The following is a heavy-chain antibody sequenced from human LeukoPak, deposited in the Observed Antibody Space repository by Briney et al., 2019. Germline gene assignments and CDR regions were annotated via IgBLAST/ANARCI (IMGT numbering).Heavy chain of an antibody. CDR3: SREWGNGNDLRPDS. CDR2: IRSSIYGGTP. J-gene: IGHJ4*02. V-gene: IGHV3-49*03. Sequence: GGSLRLSCTSSGFTFREFAVSWFRQAPGKGLEWIGFIRSSIYGGTPKAAASVKGRFIFSRDDSKGVAYLRMNNLKTDDTAVYYCSREWGNGNDLRPDSWGQGTLVTVSS. D-gene: IGHD1-1*01. CDR1: GFTFREFA.